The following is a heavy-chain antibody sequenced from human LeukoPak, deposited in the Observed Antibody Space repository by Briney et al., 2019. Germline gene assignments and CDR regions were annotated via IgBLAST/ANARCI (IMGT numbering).Heavy chain of an antibody. J-gene: IGHJ4*02. Sequence: SETLSLTCTVSGGSINSYYWSWIRQPPGKGLEWIWRIYSSGSTNYNPSLKRRVSMSVDTSKTQFSLKLTSVTAADTAVYYCARGGKATVVTMWGQGILVTVSS. CDR1: GGSINSYY. D-gene: IGHD4-23*01. CDR3: ARGGKATVVTM. V-gene: IGHV4-4*07. CDR2: IYSSGST.